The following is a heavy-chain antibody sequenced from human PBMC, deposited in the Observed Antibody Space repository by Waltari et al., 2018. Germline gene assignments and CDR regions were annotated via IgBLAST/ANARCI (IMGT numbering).Heavy chain of an antibody. V-gene: IGHV3-48*02. Sequence: VQLVESGGKLIQPGGSLRLSCAASGFTFSPYAMNWVRQIPGKGLEWVSYISRTSNTKYYAESVEGRYAISRDNAKNLLYLEMTSLRDDDTAVYYCARNDYDRAGVYDYWGQGTLVTVSS. D-gene: IGHD2-8*01. CDR1: GFTFSPYA. CDR2: ISRTSNTK. CDR3: ARNDYDRAGVYDY. J-gene: IGHJ4*02.